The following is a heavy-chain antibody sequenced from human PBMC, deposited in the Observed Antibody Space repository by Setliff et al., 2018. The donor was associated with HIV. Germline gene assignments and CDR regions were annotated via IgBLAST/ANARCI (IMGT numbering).Heavy chain of an antibody. CDR3: ARHRASSSGFPLDF. D-gene: IGHD6-6*01. Sequence: SETLSLTCTVSGGFASRSSYYWGWLRQPPGKEPEWIGSINHSGNTYYYPSLKSRVTMSVDTSKNQFSLRLSSVTATDTAVYYCARHRASSSGFPLDFWGQGILVTVSS. J-gene: IGHJ4*02. CDR2: INHSGNT. V-gene: IGHV4-39*01. CDR1: GGFASRSSYY.